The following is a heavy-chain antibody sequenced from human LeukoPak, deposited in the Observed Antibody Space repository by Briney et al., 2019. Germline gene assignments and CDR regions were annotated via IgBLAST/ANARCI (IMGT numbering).Heavy chain of an antibody. CDR1: GGSISSGGYY. Sequence: SETLSLTCTVSGGSISSGGYYWSWIRQPPGKGLEWIGYIYHSGSTYYNPSLKSRVTISVDRSKNQFSLKLSSVTAADTAIYFCARRGITGGFDPWGQGTLVTVSS. CDR2: IYHSGST. CDR3: ARRGITGGFDP. D-gene: IGHD3-10*01. V-gene: IGHV4-30-2*01. J-gene: IGHJ5*02.